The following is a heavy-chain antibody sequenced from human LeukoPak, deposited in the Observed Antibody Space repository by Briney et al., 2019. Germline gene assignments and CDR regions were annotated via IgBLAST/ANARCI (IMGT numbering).Heavy chain of an antibody. CDR2: IYTSGST. V-gene: IGHV4-4*07. Sequence: SETLSLTCTVSGGSINSYYWSWIRQPAGKGLEWIGRIYTSGSTNYNPSLKSRVTMSVDTSKNQFSLRLSSVTAADTAVCYCARGSFGGVTKDYYYMDVWGKGTTVTISS. D-gene: IGHD3-16*01. CDR3: ARGSFGGVTKDYYYMDV. J-gene: IGHJ6*03. CDR1: GGSINSYY.